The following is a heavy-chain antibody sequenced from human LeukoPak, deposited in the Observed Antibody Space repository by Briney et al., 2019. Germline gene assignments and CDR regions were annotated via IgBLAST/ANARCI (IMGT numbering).Heavy chain of an antibody. D-gene: IGHD3-22*01. V-gene: IGHV3-9*01. CDR2: ISWNSGSI. J-gene: IGHJ4*02. CDR1: GFTFDDYA. Sequence: GGSLRLSCAASGFTFDDYAMHWVRQAPGKGLEWVSGISWNSGSIGYADSVKGRFTISRDNSKNTLYLQMNSLRAEDTAVYYCAKDFWTMIVVVTFDYWGQGTLVTVSS. CDR3: AKDFWTMIVVVTFDY.